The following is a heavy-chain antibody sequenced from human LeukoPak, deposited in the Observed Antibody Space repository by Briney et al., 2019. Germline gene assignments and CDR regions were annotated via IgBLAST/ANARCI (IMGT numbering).Heavy chain of an antibody. CDR1: GYTFTSHG. V-gene: IGHV1-18*01. J-gene: IGHJ4*02. CDR3: ARVRDYLFDY. Sequence: ASVKVSCKASGYTFTSHGISWVRQAPGQGLEWMGWIRPSTGDTDYALSLQGRVTLTTDTSTNTAYMEPRSLRSDDTAVYYCARVRDYLFDYWGQGTLVTVSS. D-gene: IGHD2/OR15-2a*01. CDR2: IRPSTGDT.